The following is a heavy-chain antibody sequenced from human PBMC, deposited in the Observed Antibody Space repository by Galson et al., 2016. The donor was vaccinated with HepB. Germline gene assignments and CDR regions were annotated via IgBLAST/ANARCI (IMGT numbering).Heavy chain of an antibody. J-gene: IGHJ4*02. D-gene: IGHD4-23*01. CDR2: VYHSGST. Sequence: ETLSLTCTVSGASISSGSHYWGWIRQPPGKGLEWIGSVYHSGSTQYNPSLKSRVTISVDTSKNQFSLKLSSMTAADTAVFYCARDDGGNFDYWGQGTLVTVSS. CDR3: ARDDGGNFDY. CDR1: GASISSGSHY. V-gene: IGHV4-39*07.